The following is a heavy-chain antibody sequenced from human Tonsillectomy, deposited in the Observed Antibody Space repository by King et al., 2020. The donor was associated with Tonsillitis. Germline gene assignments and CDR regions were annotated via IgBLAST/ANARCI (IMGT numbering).Heavy chain of an antibody. CDR2: IYHTGST. D-gene: IGHD6-13*01. V-gene: IGHV4-59*01. J-gene: IGHJ4*02. CDR3: AREYSSFDY. CDR1: SDSISNYY. Sequence: VQLQESGPGLVKPSETLSLTCTVSSDSISNYYWHWIRQPPGKGLEWIAFIYHTGSTSYNPSLKSRVTISIDTSKNQFSLVLNSVTPADTAVYYCAREYSSFDYWGRGHLVTVSS.